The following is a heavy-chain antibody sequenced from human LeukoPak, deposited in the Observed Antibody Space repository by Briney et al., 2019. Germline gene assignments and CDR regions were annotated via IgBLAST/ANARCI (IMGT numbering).Heavy chain of an antibody. Sequence: ASVKVSFTASGYTLTGYYMHWVRQAPGQGLEWMGWINPNSGGTNYAQKFQGRVTMTRDTSISTAYMELSRLRSDDTAVYYCARWSPKVGARDWGQGTLVTVSS. CDR3: ARWSPKVGARD. CDR1: GYTLTGYY. D-gene: IGHD1-26*01. V-gene: IGHV1-2*02. CDR2: INPNSGGT. J-gene: IGHJ4*02.